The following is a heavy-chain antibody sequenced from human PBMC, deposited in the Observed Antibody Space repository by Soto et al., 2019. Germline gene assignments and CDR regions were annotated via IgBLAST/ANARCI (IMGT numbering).Heavy chain of an antibody. CDR1: GYSFTSYW. Sequence: PGESLKISCKGSGYSFTSYWISWVRQMPGKGLEWMGRIDPSDSYTNYSPSFQGHVTISADKSISTAYLQWSSLKASDTAMYYCARRGGYCSGGSCSWVPVPYGMDVWGQGTTVTVSS. J-gene: IGHJ6*02. D-gene: IGHD2-15*01. CDR2: IDPSDSYT. V-gene: IGHV5-10-1*01. CDR3: ARRGGYCSGGSCSWVPVPYGMDV.